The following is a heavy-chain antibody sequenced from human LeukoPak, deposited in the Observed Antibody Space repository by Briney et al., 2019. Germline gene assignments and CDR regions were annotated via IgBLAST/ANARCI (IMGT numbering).Heavy chain of an antibody. J-gene: IGHJ4*02. CDR2: IYYSGST. V-gene: IGHV4-59*12. CDR3: ARAIEGYGFVY. Sequence: PSETLSLTCIVSGVSIRSYYWSWIRQPPGKGLEWIGYIYYSGSTNYNPSLKSRVTISVDTSKNQFSLKLSSVTAADTALYYCARAIEGYGFVYWGQGTLVTVSS. D-gene: IGHD5-18*01. CDR1: GVSIRSYY.